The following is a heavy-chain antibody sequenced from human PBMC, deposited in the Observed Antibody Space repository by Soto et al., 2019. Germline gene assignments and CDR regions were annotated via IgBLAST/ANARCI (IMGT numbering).Heavy chain of an antibody. J-gene: IGHJ5*02. V-gene: IGHV1-3*01. Sequence: ASVKVSCKASGYTFTNYAIHWARQAPGQRLEWMGWINAGNGNTKYSQKFQGRVTITRDTSASTAYMELSSLRSEDTAVYYCGRDGGYCSSTSCRGINWFDPWGQGTLVTVSS. CDR1: GYTFTNYA. CDR3: GRDGGYCSSTSCRGINWFDP. CDR2: INAGNGNT. D-gene: IGHD2-2*01.